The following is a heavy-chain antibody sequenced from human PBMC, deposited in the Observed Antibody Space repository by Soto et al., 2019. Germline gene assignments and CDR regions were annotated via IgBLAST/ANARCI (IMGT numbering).Heavy chain of an antibody. CDR1: GYTFNSFW. CDR3: VTTRDGTTFFPH. D-gene: IGHD1-7*01. CDR2: MFPWTSDT. Sequence: GESLKISCQGSGYTFNSFWIGWVRQMPGEGLEWMGLMFPWTSDTRYSPSFQGHVSISVDRSAGTGYLQWNSLKASDTAMYYCVTTRDGTTFFPHWGQGTPVTVSS. J-gene: IGHJ4*02. V-gene: IGHV5-51*01.